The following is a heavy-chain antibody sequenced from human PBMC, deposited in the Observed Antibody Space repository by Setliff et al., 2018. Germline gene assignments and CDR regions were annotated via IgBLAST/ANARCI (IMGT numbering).Heavy chain of an antibody. Sequence: SETLSPTCTVSGASISNYYWSWIRQPAGKGLEWIGRIYTSGSTNYNPSLKSRVTMSVDTSKNQFSLKLSSVTAADTAVYYCARKGISALSGAFDMWGQGTMVTVSS. CDR1: GASISNYY. J-gene: IGHJ3*02. D-gene: IGHD1-26*01. CDR3: ARKGISALSGAFDM. V-gene: IGHV4-4*07. CDR2: IYTSGST.